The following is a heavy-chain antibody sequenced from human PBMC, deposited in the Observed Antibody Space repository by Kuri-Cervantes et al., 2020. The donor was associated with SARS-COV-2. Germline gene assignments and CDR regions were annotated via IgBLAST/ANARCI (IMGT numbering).Heavy chain of an antibody. V-gene: IGHV4-39*01. CDR1: GFSLSTSGMC. CDR2: INYIGST. Sequence: SGPTLVKPTQTLTLTCTFSGFSLSTSGMCVSWIRQPPGKGLEWIANINYIGSTYSNPFLKSRLTISVDTSTNRFSLKLNSVTAADTAVYYCARIAVVISDAFDIWGQGTVVTVSS. CDR3: ARIAVVISDAFDI. D-gene: IGHD3-22*01. J-gene: IGHJ3*02.